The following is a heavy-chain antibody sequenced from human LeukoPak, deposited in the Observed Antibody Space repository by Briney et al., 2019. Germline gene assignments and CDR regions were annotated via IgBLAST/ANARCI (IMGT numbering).Heavy chain of an antibody. D-gene: IGHD3-3*01. V-gene: IGHV3-48*03. CDR3: ARSDYPDY. Sequence: GGSLRLSCAASGFTFSSHEMNWVRQPPGKGLEWVSYISSGGSTIYYADSVKGRFTVSRDNAKNSLYLQMNSLRAEDTAVYYCARSDYPDYWGQGTLVTVSS. CDR1: GFTFSSHE. CDR2: ISSGGSTI. J-gene: IGHJ4*02.